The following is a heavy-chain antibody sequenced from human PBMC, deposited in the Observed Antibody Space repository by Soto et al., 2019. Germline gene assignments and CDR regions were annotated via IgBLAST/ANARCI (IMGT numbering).Heavy chain of an antibody. CDR3: VREDWDWFDH. CDR2: ISGGASHK. CDR1: GFMFSAYW. J-gene: IGHJ5*02. V-gene: IGHV3-7*01. D-gene: IGHD1-26*01. Sequence: EVQLVESGGGLVQPGGSLRLSCEASGFMFSAYWMSWVRQDPRKGLEWVATISGGASHKFYVDSVKGRFTISRDDAKNSLYLPMKRLRDEDTAFFYCVREDWDWFDHLGQGTLVTVSS.